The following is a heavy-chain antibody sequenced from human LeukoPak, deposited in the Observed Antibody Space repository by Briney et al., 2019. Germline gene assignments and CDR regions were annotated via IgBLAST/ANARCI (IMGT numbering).Heavy chain of an antibody. V-gene: IGHV3-33*01. CDR3: ARGYSFGQYFDS. CDR2: ILYDGSNK. Sequence: TGRSLRLYCAASGFTFSIYGVHWVRQPPSKGLGWEGVILYDGSNKYYADSVKGRFTISRDNSKNTLYLQMNSLRPEDTAVYYCARGYSFGQYFDSWGQGTLVTVSS. J-gene: IGHJ4*02. D-gene: IGHD5-18*01. CDR1: GFTFSIYG.